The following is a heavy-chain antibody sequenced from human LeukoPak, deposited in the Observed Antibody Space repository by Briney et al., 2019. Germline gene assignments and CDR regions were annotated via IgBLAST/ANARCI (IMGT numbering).Heavy chain of an antibody. D-gene: IGHD1-26*01. CDR2: ISGSGGST. CDR1: GFTFSNYW. V-gene: IGHV3-23*01. J-gene: IGHJ6*03. CDR3: AKGRGWEASYYYYYMDV. Sequence: GGSLRLSCAASGFTFSNYWMTWVRQAPGKGLEWVSAISGSGGSTYYADSVKGRFTISRDNAKNSLYLQMSSLRAEDTVVYYCAKGRGWEASYYYYYMDVWGKGTTVTISS.